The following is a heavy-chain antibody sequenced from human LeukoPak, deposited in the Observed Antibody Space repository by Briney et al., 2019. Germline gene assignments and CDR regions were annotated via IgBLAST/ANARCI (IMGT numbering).Heavy chain of an antibody. CDR2: ISAYNGNT. Sequence: ASVKVSCKASGYTFTSYGINWVRQAPGQGLEWMGWISAYNGNTNCAQRLQGRVTMTTDTSTSTAYMDLRSLRSDDTAVYYCAREKNYYDSTEGLDYWGQGTLVTVSS. J-gene: IGHJ4*02. V-gene: IGHV1-18*01. D-gene: IGHD3-22*01. CDR3: AREKNYYDSTEGLDY. CDR1: GYTFTSYG.